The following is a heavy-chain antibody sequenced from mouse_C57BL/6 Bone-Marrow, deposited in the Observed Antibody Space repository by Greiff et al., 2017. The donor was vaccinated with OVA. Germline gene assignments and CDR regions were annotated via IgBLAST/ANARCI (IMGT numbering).Heavy chain of an antibody. CDR3: ARGGYYGSHWYFDV. V-gene: IGHV1-82*01. J-gene: IGHJ1*03. D-gene: IGHD1-1*01. CDR2: IYPGDGDT. Sequence: QVQLQQSGPELVKPGASVKISCKASGYAFSSSWMNWVKQRPGKGLEWIGRIYPGDGDTNYNGKFKGKATLTADKSSSTAYMQLSSLTSEDSAVYFCARGGYYGSHWYFDVWGTGTTVTVSS. CDR1: GYAFSSSW.